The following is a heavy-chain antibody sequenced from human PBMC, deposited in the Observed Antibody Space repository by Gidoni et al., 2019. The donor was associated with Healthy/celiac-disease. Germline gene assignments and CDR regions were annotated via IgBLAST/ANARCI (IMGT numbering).Heavy chain of an antibody. J-gene: IGHJ5*02. V-gene: IGHV1-69*06. Sequence: QVQLAQSGAEVTKPGSSVKVSCKASGGTFRSYAISWVRQAPGQGLEWMGGIIPIFGTVNYAQKFQGRVTITADKSTSTAYMELSSLRSEDTAVYYCARAGYRDFWSGETFDPWGQGTLVTVSS. CDR1: GGTFRSYA. CDR2: IIPIFGTV. D-gene: IGHD3-3*01. CDR3: ARAGYRDFWSGETFDP.